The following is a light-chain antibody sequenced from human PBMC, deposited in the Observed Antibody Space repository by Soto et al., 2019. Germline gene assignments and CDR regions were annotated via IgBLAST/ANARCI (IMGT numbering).Light chain of an antibody. CDR2: KAS. V-gene: IGKV1-5*03. J-gene: IGKJ1*01. CDR3: QQYDTSSRT. Sequence: DFQMTQSPSTLSASVGDRVTITCRASQSIDKWLAWYQQKPGKAPKVMIYKASTLESGVPSRFSGSGSGTEFTLTINSLQPDDFATYYCQQYDTSSRTFGQGAKVEIK. CDR1: QSIDKW.